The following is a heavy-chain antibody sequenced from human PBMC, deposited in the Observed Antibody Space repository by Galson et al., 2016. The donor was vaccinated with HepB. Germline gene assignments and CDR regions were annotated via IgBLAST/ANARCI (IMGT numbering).Heavy chain of an antibody. CDR3: AKDIQMGVPAAFDY. J-gene: IGHJ4*02. CDR1: GFTFSSHA. V-gene: IGHV3-23*01. D-gene: IGHD2-2*01. Sequence: SLRLSCAASGFTFSSHAMSRVRQAPGKGLEWVSAISGSRRSTYYADSVKGRFTISRDNSKNTLYLQMNSLRAEDTAVYYCAKDIQMGVPAAFDYWGQGTPVTVSS. CDR2: ISGSRRST.